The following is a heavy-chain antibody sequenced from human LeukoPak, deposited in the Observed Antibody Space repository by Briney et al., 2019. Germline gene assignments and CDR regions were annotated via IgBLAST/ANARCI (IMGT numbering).Heavy chain of an antibody. V-gene: IGHV1-8*02. Sequence: ASVKVSCKASGYTFTGYYMHWVRQAPGQGLEWMGWINPNSGNTGYAQKFQGRVTMTRNTSISTAYMELSSLRSEDTAVYYCARAARRSGSYYFDYWGQGTLVTVSS. CDR3: ARAARRSGSYYFDY. D-gene: IGHD1-26*01. CDR1: GYTFTGYY. J-gene: IGHJ4*02. CDR2: INPNSGNT.